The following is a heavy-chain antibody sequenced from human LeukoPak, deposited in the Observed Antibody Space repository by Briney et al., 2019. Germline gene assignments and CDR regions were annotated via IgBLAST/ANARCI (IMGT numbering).Heavy chain of an antibody. CDR1: GFTFSDAL. CDR3: TTDWYYYDSSGYYPIF. D-gene: IGHD3-22*01. V-gene: IGHV3-15*01. CDR2: IKSKSDGGTT. J-gene: IGHJ4*02. Sequence: GGSLRLSCAASGFTFSDALMSWVRQAPGKGLEWVGRIKSKSDGGTTDCAAPVKGRFTISRDDSKNTLYLQMNSLKTEDTAVYYRTTDWYYYDSSGYYPIFWGQGTLVTVSS.